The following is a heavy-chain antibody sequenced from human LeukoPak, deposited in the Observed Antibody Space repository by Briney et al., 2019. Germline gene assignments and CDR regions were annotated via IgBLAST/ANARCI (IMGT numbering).Heavy chain of an antibody. CDR3: ASSMIVVVSDAFDI. D-gene: IGHD3-22*01. V-gene: IGHV4-31*03. J-gene: IGHJ3*02. CDR1: GGSISSGTYY. CDR2: IYYSGST. Sequence: SQTLSLTCTVSGGSISSGTYYWTWIRQHPGKGLEWIGYIYYSGSTYYNPSLKNRVIISMDTSKNQFSLKLSSVTAADTAVYYCASSMIVVVSDAFDIWGQGTMVTVSS.